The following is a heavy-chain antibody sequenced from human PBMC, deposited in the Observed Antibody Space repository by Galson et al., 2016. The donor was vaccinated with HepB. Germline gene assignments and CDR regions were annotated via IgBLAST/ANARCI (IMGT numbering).Heavy chain of an antibody. Sequence: SVKVSCKASGGSISSYSVNWVRQAPGQGLEWMGGIIPVFGTTNYAQKFRGRVTITADASAKTVHMELSSLISEDSAVYYCARGLGLYQDGSGKDDKYNWFDSWGQGALITVSS. D-gene: IGHD3-10*01. J-gene: IGHJ5*01. CDR2: IIPVFGTT. CDR1: GGSISSYS. V-gene: IGHV1-69*13. CDR3: ARGLGLYQDGSGKDDKYNWFDS.